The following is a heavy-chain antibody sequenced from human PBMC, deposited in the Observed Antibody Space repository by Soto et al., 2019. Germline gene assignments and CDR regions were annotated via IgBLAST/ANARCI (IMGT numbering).Heavy chain of an antibody. V-gene: IGHV5-51*07. Sequence: PGESLKISCKASGYSFTSYWIGWVHQISGKGLEWMGITYPEDSQTLYSPSFQGQVTISVDKSISTVYLQWSSLKASDTATYYCARRRYFDTLLDPWGQGTLVTVSS. CDR3: ARRRYFDTLLDP. CDR1: GYSFTSYW. D-gene: IGHD3-9*01. J-gene: IGHJ5*02. CDR2: TYPEDSQT.